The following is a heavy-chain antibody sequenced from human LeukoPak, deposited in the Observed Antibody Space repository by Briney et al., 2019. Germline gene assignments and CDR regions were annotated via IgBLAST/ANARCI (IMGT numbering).Heavy chain of an antibody. CDR1: GGPISTYY. CDR3: ARYGLHYYFDL. V-gene: IGHV4-59*01. Sequence: SETLSLTCTVCGGPISTYYWRWLRQPPGKGLEWIGYIRYSGCSNYHPSLKGRLTISVDTSKNQFSLKLSSVTAADTAVYFCARYGLHYYFDLWGRGTLVTVSS. CDR2: IRYSGCS. J-gene: IGHJ2*01. D-gene: IGHD3-10*01.